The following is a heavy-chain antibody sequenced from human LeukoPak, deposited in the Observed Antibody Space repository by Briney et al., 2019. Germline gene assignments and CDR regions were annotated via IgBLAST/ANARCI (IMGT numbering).Heavy chain of an antibody. CDR3: ASIAAAGTLFNY. D-gene: IGHD6-13*01. CDR1: GFTVSSSY. Sequence: SGGSLRLSCAASGFTVSSSYMSWVRQAPGKGLEWVSVIYSGGSTYYADSVKGRFTISRDNSKNTLYLQMNSLRAEDTAVYYCASIAAAGTLFNYWGQGTLVTVSS. CDR2: IYSGGST. J-gene: IGHJ4*02. V-gene: IGHV3-66*01.